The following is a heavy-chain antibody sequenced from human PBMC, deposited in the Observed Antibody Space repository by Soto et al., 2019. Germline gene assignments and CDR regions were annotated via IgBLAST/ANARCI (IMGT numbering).Heavy chain of an antibody. J-gene: IGHJ3*02. Sequence: EVQLLESGGGLVQPGGSLRLSCAASGFTFSSYAMSWVRQAPGKGLEWVSAISGSGGTTYYADSVKGRFTFSRDNSKNTLYLQMYSLRAEDTAVYYCAKTANGWFSAFDTWGQGTMVTVSS. V-gene: IGHV3-23*01. CDR1: GFTFSSYA. CDR2: ISGSGGTT. D-gene: IGHD6-19*01. CDR3: AKTANGWFSAFDT.